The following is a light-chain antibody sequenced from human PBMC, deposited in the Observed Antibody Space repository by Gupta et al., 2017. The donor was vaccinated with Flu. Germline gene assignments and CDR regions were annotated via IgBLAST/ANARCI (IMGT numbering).Light chain of an antibody. Sequence: QSVLTQPPSLSGAPGQRVTIPCTGSRSNIGAGYGVHWYQHLPGTAPKLLIYGDIYRPSGVPDRFSGSKSGTSASLAITGLQAADEGDYYCQSFEGSLSGPWVFGGGTKLTVL. CDR3: QSFEGSLSGPWV. CDR1: RSNIGAGYG. CDR2: GDI. V-gene: IGLV1-40*01. J-gene: IGLJ3*02.